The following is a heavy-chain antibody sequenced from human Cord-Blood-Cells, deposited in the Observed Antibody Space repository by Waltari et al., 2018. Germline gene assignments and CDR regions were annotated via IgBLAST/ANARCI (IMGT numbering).Heavy chain of an antibody. D-gene: IGHD3-22*01. J-gene: IGHJ3*02. CDR2: FYYSGST. CDR1: GGSISSSSYY. Sequence: QLQLQESGPGLVKPSETLSLTCTVSGGSISSSSYYWGWIRQPPGKGLEWIGSFYYSGSTSHNPSPKWRVTRSVDTSKNQFSLKLSSVTAADTAVYYCARHNRWMVTMIVDAFDIWGQGTMVTVSS. V-gene: IGHV4-39*01. CDR3: ARHNRWMVTMIVDAFDI.